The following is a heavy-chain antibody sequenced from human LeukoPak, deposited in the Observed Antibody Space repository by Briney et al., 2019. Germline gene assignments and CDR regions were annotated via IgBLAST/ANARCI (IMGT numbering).Heavy chain of an antibody. CDR1: GFTFSSYS. CDR2: ISSSSSYI. J-gene: IGHJ3*02. D-gene: IGHD2-2*01. Sequence: PGGSLRLSCAASGFTFSSYSMNWVRQAPGKGLEWVSSISSSSSYIYYADSVKGRFTISRDNAKNSLYLQMNSLRAEDTAVYYCARDKQDCSSTSCYPGHDAFDIWGQGTMVTVSS. CDR3: ARDKQDCSSTSCYPGHDAFDI. V-gene: IGHV3-21*01.